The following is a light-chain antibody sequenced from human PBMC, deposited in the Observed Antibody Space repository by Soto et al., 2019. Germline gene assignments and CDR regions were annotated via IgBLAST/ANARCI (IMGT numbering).Light chain of an antibody. V-gene: IGKV3-15*01. CDR2: GAS. Sequence: EIVMTHSPATLSVSPCERATLSCSASQTVRNNYLAWYQQKPGQAPRLLIYGASTRATGIPARFSGSGSGTEFSLTISSLQSEDFAVYYCQEYNHWHPVTFGGGTKVDIK. CDR1: QTVRNN. CDR3: QEYNHWHPVT. J-gene: IGKJ4*01.